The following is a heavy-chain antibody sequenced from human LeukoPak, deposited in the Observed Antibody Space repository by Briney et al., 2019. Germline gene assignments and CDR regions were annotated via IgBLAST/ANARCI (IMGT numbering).Heavy chain of an antibody. V-gene: IGHV3-23*01. CDR2: ISGSGGST. Sequence: GGSLRHSCAASGFTFSSYAMSWVRQAPGKGLEWVSAISGSGGSTYYADSVKGRFTISRDNSKNTLYLQMNSLRAEDTAVYYCATNYLGGYFDYWGQGTLVTVSS. J-gene: IGHJ4*02. CDR1: GFTFSSYA. D-gene: IGHD3-16*01. CDR3: ATNYLGGYFDY.